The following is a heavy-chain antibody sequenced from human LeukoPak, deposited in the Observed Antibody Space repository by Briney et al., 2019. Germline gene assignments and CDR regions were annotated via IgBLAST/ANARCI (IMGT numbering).Heavy chain of an antibody. CDR3: AREVSARDGSLGRPFDY. CDR1: GGSFSGYY. V-gene: IGHV4-34*01. D-gene: IGHD5-24*01. J-gene: IGHJ4*02. Sequence: SETLSLTCAVYGGSFSGYYWSWIRQPPGKGLEWIGEINHSGSTNYNPSLKSRVTISVDTSKNQFSLKLSFVTAADTAVYYCAREVSARDGSLGRPFDYWGQGTLVTVSS. CDR2: INHSGST.